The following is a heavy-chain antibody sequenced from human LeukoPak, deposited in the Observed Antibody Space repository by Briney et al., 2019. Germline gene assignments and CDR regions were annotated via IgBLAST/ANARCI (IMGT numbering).Heavy chain of an antibody. CDR2: IIPIFGTA. V-gene: IGHV1-69*13. Sequence: SVKVSCKASGGTFSSYAISWVRQAPGQGLEWMGGIIPIFGTANYAQKFQGRVTITADESTSTAYMELSSLRSEDTAVYYCARAEYYYDSSGYYRYYFDYWGQGTLVTVSS. CDR3: ARAEYYYDSSGYYRYYFDY. J-gene: IGHJ4*02. CDR1: GGTFSSYA. D-gene: IGHD3-22*01.